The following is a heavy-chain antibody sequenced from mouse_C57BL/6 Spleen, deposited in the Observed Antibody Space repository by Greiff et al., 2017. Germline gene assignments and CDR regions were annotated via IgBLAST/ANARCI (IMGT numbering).Heavy chain of an antibody. V-gene: IGHV5-17*01. CDR2: ISSGSGTI. Sequence: EVKLVESGGGLVKPGGSLKLSCAASGFTFSDYGMHWVRQAPEKGLEWVAYISSGSGTIYYADTVKGRVTISGDNAKNTLFLQLTSLRSEDPAMYYCARSQLRRYVMDYWGQGTSVTVSS. CDR1: GFTFSDYG. CDR3: ARSQLRRYVMDY. D-gene: IGHD3-2*02. J-gene: IGHJ4*01.